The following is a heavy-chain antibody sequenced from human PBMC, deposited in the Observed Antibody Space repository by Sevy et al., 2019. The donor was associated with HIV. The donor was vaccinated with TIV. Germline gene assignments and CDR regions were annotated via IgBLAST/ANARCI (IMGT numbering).Heavy chain of an antibody. CDR1: GFTFSGYW. CDR3: AREGAGGFDY. Sequence: GGSLRLSCAASGFTFSGYWMSWVRQVPGKGLQWVANKNQEGSKNEFVDPVKGRFTISRDNPKNSVYLQMNSLRAEDTAVYYCAREGAGGFDYWGQGTLVTVSS. CDR2: KNQEGSKN. D-gene: IGHD2-15*01. V-gene: IGHV3-7*01. J-gene: IGHJ4*02.